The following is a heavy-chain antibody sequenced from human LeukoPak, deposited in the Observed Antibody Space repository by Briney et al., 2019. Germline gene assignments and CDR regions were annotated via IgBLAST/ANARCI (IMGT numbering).Heavy chain of an antibody. Sequence: PGGSLSLSCAASGFPFSSHVLSWVRQAPGKGLEWIAYINHNGEAIYYPDFVKGRFIISRDNAKNSLFLQMNDLRDEDTAVYYCARDYDWAFDFWGQGTRVTVSS. J-gene: IGHJ4*02. CDR3: ARDYDWAFDF. CDR2: INHNGEAI. CDR1: GFPFSSHV. D-gene: IGHD3-9*01. V-gene: IGHV3-48*02.